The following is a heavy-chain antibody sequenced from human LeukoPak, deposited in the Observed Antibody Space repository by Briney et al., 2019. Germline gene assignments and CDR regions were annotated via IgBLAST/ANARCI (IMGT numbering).Heavy chain of an antibody. CDR2: ISSSSYI. CDR3: ARDLRQQLPSGDY. CDR1: GFTFSSYS. D-gene: IGHD6-13*01. Sequence: GGSLRLSCAASGFTFSSYSMNWVRQAPGKGLEWVSSISSSSYIYYADSVKGRFTISRDNAKNSLYLQMNSLRAEDTAVYYCARDLRQQLPSGDYWGQGTLVTVSS. J-gene: IGHJ4*02. V-gene: IGHV3-21*01.